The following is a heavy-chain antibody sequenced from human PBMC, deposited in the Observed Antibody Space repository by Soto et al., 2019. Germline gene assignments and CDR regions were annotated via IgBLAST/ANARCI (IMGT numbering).Heavy chain of an antibody. V-gene: IGHV4-39*01. CDR3: ARHLTTVTVDYFDY. CDR1: GGSLSSSSYY. D-gene: IGHD4-17*01. CDR2: MYYSGST. Sequence: XTLSLPCTVSGGSLSSSSYYWGWIRQPPGKGLEWIGSMYYSGSTYYNPSLKSRVTISVDTSKNQFSLKLSSVTAADTAVYYCARHLTTVTVDYFDYWGQGTLGTVS. J-gene: IGHJ4*02.